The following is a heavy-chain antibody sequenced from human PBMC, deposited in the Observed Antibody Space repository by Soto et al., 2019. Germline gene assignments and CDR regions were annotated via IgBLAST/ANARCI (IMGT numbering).Heavy chain of an antibody. CDR1: GASISSGGYY. Sequence: QVQLQESGPGLVRPSQTLSLTCTVSGASISSGGYYWTWIRQSPGKGLEWIGYIYYSGSTYYNPSLKSRVPISIQTSRTQFSLTLSSVTAADTAVYFCARAPEGGVADGGFDIWGQGTMVTVSS. V-gene: IGHV4-30-4*01. CDR3: ARAPEGGVADGGFDI. CDR2: IYYSGST. D-gene: IGHD4-17*01. J-gene: IGHJ3*02.